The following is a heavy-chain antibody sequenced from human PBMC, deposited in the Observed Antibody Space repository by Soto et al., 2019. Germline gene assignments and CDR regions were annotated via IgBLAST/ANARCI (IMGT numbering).Heavy chain of an antibody. V-gene: IGHV1-46*03. J-gene: IGHJ4*02. Sequence: ASVKVSCKASGYTFTSYYMHWVRQAPGQGLEWMGIINPSGGSTSYAQKFQGRVTMTRDTSTSTVYMELSSLRSEDTAVYYCARGYYHCSGGSCYFPFDYWGQGTLVTAPQ. CDR3: ARGYYHCSGGSCYFPFDY. D-gene: IGHD2-15*01. CDR2: INPSGGST. CDR1: GYTFTSYY.